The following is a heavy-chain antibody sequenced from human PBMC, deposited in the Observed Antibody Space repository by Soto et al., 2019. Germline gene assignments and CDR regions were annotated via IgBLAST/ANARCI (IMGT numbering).Heavy chain of an antibody. CDR1: GGSFSGYY. CDR3: ARVTGIVVVPIPPHYYMDV. V-gene: IGHV4-34*01. Sequence: SETLSLTCAVYGGSFSGYYWSWIRQPPGKGLEWIGEINHSGVTNYNPSLKSRVTISVDTSKNQFSLKLSSVTAADTAVYYCARVTGIVVVPIPPHYYMDVWGKGTTVTVSS. J-gene: IGHJ6*03. D-gene: IGHD2-2*01. CDR2: INHSGVT.